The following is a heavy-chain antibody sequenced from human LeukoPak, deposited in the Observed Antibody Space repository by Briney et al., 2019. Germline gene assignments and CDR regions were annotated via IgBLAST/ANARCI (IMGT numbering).Heavy chain of an antibody. D-gene: IGHD3-10*01. V-gene: IGHV3-30*02. J-gene: IGHJ4*02. CDR1: GFTFSSYA. Sequence: GGSLRLSCAASGFTFSSYAMSWVRQAPGKGLEWVAFIRYDGSNKYYADSVKGRFTISRDNSKNTLYLQMNSLRAEDTAVYYCAKDPGVRGGYFDYWGQGTLVTVSS. CDR2: IRYDGSNK. CDR3: AKDPGVRGGYFDY.